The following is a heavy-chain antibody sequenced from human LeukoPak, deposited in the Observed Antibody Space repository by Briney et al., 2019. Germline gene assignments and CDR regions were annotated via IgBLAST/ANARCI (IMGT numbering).Heavy chain of an antibody. Sequence: GGSLRLSCAASGFTFSNYAMNWVRQAPGKGLEWVSMIRVFDGSTYYAHSVKGRFTISRDNSKNTLLLQMNSLRAEDTAVYYCAKEDGDGAGSYFPKWGQGTLVTVSS. V-gene: IGHV3-23*01. J-gene: IGHJ4*02. D-gene: IGHD3-10*01. CDR2: IRVFDGST. CDR3: AKEDGDGAGSYFPK. CDR1: GFTFSNYA.